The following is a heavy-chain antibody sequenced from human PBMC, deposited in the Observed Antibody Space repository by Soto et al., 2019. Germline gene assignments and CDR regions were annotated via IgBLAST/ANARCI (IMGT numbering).Heavy chain of an antibody. CDR3: ARDPLGSGPS. D-gene: IGHD6-19*01. Sequence: PGGSLSLSCAASGFTFNDDYMGWIRQAPGKGLEWVSFISSSLTYVKYADSVKGRFTISRDNAKDSLSLQMNSLRAEDTAVYYCARDPLGSGPSWGQGTLVTVSS. CDR1: GFTFNDDY. J-gene: IGHJ4*02. CDR2: ISSSLTYV. V-gene: IGHV3-11*06.